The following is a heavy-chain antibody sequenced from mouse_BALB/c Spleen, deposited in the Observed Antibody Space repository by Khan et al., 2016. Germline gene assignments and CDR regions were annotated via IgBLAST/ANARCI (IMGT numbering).Heavy chain of an antibody. CDR1: GYTFTSYW. Sequence: QVQLKQSGAELARPGASVKLSCKATGYTFTSYWMQWVKQRPGQGLEWIGAIYPGDGDTRYTQKFKGKATLTADKSYSTAYMQLSSLASEDSAVYSCARNDYEVDYWGQGTTLTVSS. J-gene: IGHJ2*01. CDR3: ARNDYEVDY. CDR2: IYPGDGDT. D-gene: IGHD2-4*01. V-gene: IGHV1-87*01.